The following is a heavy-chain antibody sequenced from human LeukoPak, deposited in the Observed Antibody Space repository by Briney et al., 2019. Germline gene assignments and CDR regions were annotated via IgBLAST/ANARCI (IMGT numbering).Heavy chain of an antibody. J-gene: IGHJ4*02. V-gene: IGHV4-34*01. CDR1: GGSFSGYY. CDR2: LNHSGST. D-gene: IGHD2-21*02. Sequence: SETLSLTCALYGGSFSGYYWSWIRHPPGKGREWSGELNHSGSTNYNPSLKSRVTISVGTSKNQFSLTLSSVTAADTAVYYCAGGKVTGILGYWGQGTLVTVSS. CDR3: AGGKVTGILGY.